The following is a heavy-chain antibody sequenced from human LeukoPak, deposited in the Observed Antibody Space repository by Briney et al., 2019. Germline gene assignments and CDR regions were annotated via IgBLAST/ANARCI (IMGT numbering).Heavy chain of an antibody. D-gene: IGHD4-17*01. CDR1: GGSISSHY. J-gene: IGHJ6*03. CDR3: AREIPGDYGSYIDV. Sequence: PSETLSLTCTVSGGSISSHYWSWIRQPPGKGLEWIGYIYYSGSTNYNPSLKSRVTISVDTSKNQFSLKLSSVTAADTAVYYCAREIPGDYGSYIDVWGKGTTVTVSS. V-gene: IGHV4-59*11. CDR2: IYYSGST.